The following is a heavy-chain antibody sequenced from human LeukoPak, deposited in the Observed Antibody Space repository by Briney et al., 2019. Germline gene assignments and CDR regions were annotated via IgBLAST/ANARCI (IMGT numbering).Heavy chain of an antibody. CDR3: ARDPLRYCSGGSCLGGAFDI. V-gene: IGHV4-59*01. CDR2: IYYSGST. Sequence: SETLSLTCTVSVGSISSYYRSWIRQPPGKRRGWIGYIYYSGSTNYNPSLKSRVTISVDTSKNQFSLKLSSVTAADTAVYYCARDPLRYCSGGSCLGGAFDIWGQGTMVTVSS. D-gene: IGHD2-15*01. CDR1: VGSISSYY. J-gene: IGHJ3*02.